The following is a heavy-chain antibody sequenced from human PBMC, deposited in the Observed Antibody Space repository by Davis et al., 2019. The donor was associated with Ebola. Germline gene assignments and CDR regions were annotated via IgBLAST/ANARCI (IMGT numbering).Heavy chain of an antibody. CDR3: ARGDLTGTFDY. V-gene: IGHV1-69*04. Sequence: AASVKVSCKASGGTFSSYAISWVRQAPGQGLEWMGRIIPILGIANYAQKLQGRVTMTTDTSTSTAYMELSSLRSEDTAVYYCARGDLTGTFDYWGQGTLVTVSS. CDR2: IIPILGIA. CDR1: GGTFSSYA. J-gene: IGHJ4*02. D-gene: IGHD1-20*01.